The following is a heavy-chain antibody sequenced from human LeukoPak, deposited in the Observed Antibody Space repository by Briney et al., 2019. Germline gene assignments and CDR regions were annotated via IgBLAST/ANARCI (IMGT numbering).Heavy chain of an antibody. CDR3: AKRYDFWSSYYSGYFDY. J-gene: IGHJ4*02. Sequence: GGSLRLSCAASGFTFSSYAMSWVRQAPGKGLEWVSAISGSGGSTYYADSVKGRFTISRDNSKNTLYLQMNSLRAEDTAVYYCAKRYDFWSSYYSGYFDYWGQGTLVTVSS. D-gene: IGHD3-3*01. CDR2: ISGSGGST. V-gene: IGHV3-23*01. CDR1: GFTFSSYA.